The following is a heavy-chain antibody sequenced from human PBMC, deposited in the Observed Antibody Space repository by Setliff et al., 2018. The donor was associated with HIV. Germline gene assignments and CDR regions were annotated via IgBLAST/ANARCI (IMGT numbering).Heavy chain of an antibody. CDR3: ARDWELRTIGWEARFDY. V-gene: IGHV3-7*04. D-gene: IGHD3-10*01. CDR1: GFTFSTFW. CDR2: IKHDGGEA. J-gene: IGHJ4*02. Sequence: GESLKISCAASGFTFSTFWMTWVRQSPEKGLEWVASIKHDGGEAHYVDSLKGRFTISRDNPKNSLYLQMNSLRVEDTAVYYCARDWELRTIGWEARFDYWGQGTLVTVSS.